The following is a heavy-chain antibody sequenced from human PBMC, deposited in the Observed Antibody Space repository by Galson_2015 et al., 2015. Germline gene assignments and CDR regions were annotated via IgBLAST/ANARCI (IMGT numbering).Heavy chain of an antibody. CDR3: ARTGGEFWSGYYSS. J-gene: IGHJ4*02. D-gene: IGHD3-3*01. CDR1: GYTFTNYA. CDR2: INTNTGNP. V-gene: IGHV7-4-1*02. Sequence: SVKVSCKASGYTFTNYAMNWVRQAPGEGLEWMGWINTNTGNPMYAQDFTGRFVFPLDTSVSTAYLQISSLKPEDTAVYYCARTGGEFWSGYYSSWGQGTLVTVSS.